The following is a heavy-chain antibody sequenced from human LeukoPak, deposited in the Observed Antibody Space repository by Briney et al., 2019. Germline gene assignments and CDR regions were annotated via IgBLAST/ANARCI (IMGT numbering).Heavy chain of an antibody. V-gene: IGHV3-23*01. Sequence: GGSLRLSCAASGFTFSGHSMTWVRQTPGKGLEWVSVIFGNGVKTYYADSLKGRFTMSRDNSKSTLYLQMNSLRADDTAVYYCARVGDWSNYFGMDAWGQGTTVSVPS. CDR3: ARVGDWSNYFGMDA. CDR2: IFGNGVKT. D-gene: IGHD3-16*01. J-gene: IGHJ6*02. CDR1: GFTFSGHS.